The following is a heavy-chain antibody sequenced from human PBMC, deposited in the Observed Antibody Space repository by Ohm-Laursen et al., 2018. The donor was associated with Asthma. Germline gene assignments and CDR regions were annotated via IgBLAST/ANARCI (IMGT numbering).Heavy chain of an antibody. CDR2: PYTVFGTP. CDR1: GGPSSISV. Sequence: EASVNLSRKALGGPSSISVFGWVRQAPGQGREWVGGPYTVFGTPTYAQKLHDRFTITADEYTSTVNMTLSSLTSEDPAVYYCDCRAAFCIVSTCYSLDFWGQGTLVTVSS. CDR3: DCRAAFCIVSTCYSLDF. D-gene: IGHD2-15*01. J-gene: IGHJ4*02. V-gene: IGHV1-69*13.